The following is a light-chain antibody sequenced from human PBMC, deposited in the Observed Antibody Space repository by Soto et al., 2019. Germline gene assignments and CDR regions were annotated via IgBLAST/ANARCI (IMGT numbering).Light chain of an antibody. V-gene: IGKV3-11*01. Sequence: EIVLTQSPSSLSGSPGERATLSCRASQSVSSYLAWYQQKPGQAPRLLIYDASNRATGIPARFSGSGSGTDFTLTISSLEPEDFAVYYCQQRSNWPQITFGQGTRLEIK. CDR1: QSVSSY. CDR3: QQRSNWPQIT. CDR2: DAS. J-gene: IGKJ5*01.